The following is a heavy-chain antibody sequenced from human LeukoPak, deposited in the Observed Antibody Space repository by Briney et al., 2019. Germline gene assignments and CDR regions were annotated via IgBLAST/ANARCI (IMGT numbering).Heavy chain of an antibody. CDR1: GFTFSSYW. CDR2: INSDGSST. CDR3: AGERYSTDWYVFDY. Sequence: GGSLRLSCAASGFTFSSYWMHWVRQAPGKELVWVSRINSDGSSTIYADSVKGRFTISRDNAKNTLYLQMNSLRAEDTAVYYCAGERYSTDWYVFDYWGQGTLVTVSS. J-gene: IGHJ4*02. D-gene: IGHD6-19*01. V-gene: IGHV3-74*01.